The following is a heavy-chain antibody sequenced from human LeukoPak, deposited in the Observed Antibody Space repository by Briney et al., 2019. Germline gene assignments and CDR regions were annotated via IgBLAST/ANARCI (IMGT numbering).Heavy chain of an antibody. CDR3: ARQRADYYDSSGYYYAFDY. D-gene: IGHD3-22*01. V-gene: IGHV4-59*08. Sequence: SETLSLTCTVSGGSISSYYWSWLRQPPGKRLEWIGYIYYSGSTNYNPSLKSRVTISVDTSKNQFSLKLSSVTAADTAVYYCARQRADYYDSSGYYYAFDYWGQGTLVTVSS. CDR1: GGSISSYY. CDR2: IYYSGST. J-gene: IGHJ4*02.